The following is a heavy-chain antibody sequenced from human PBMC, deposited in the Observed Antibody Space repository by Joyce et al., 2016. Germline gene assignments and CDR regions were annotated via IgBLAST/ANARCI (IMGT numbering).Heavy chain of an antibody. J-gene: IGHJ4*02. D-gene: IGHD2-21*01. Sequence: QVQLQESGPGLVKPSGTLSLSCAVSGASIRDGYWWSWVRQSPEKGLEWIGDIHHSGSTTYNPSLKSRVTISVDNSKNRFSLNLNSVTAADTAIYYCARNGDFSADYWGQGALVTVSS. V-gene: IGHV4-4*02. CDR2: IHHSGST. CDR3: ARNGDFSADY. CDR1: GASIRDGYW.